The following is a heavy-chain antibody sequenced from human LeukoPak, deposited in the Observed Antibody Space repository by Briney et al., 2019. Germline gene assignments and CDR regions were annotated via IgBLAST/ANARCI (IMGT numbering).Heavy chain of an antibody. CDR2: IYYSGST. V-gene: IGHV4-59*12. J-gene: IGHJ4*02. D-gene: IGHD4-23*01. CDR3: AGGGTTVVTTIDY. Sequence: SETLSLTCTVSGGSIRSYYWSWIRQPPGKGLEWIAYIYYSGSTNYNPSLKSRVTISVDTSKNQFSLKLSSVTAADTAVYYCAGGGTTVVTTIDYWGQGTLVTVSS. CDR1: GGSIRSYY.